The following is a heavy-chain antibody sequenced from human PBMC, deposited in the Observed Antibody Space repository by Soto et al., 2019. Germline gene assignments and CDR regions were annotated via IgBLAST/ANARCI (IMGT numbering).Heavy chain of an antibody. V-gene: IGHV3-23*01. Sequence: PGGPLRLSCAASGFTFSSYAMSWVRQAPGKGLEWVSAISGSGGSTYYADSVKGRFTISRDNSKNTLYLQMNSLRAEDTAVYYCAKEWDYDFWSGYYWHYWGQGTLVTVSS. CDR3: AKEWDYDFWSGYYWHY. D-gene: IGHD3-3*01. J-gene: IGHJ4*02. CDR1: GFTFSSYA. CDR2: ISGSGGST.